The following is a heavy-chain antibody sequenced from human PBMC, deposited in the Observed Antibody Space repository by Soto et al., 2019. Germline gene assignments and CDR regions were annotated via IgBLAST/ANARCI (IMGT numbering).Heavy chain of an antibody. CDR2: FSGSGGGT. J-gene: IGHJ4*02. CDR3: AKGSLGDY. CDR1: GFTFSSYA. V-gene: IGHV3-23*01. Sequence: GGSLRLSCATSGFTFSSYAMSWVRQAPGKGLEWVSSFSGSGGGTYYADSVKGRFTISRDNSKNTLYLQMNSLRAEDTAVYYCAKGSLGDYWGQGTLVTVSS.